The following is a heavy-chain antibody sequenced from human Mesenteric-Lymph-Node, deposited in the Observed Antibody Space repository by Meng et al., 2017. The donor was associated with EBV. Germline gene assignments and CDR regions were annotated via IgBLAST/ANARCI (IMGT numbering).Heavy chain of an antibody. V-gene: IGHV4-39*07. CDR2: IFHSGTI. J-gene: IGHJ5*02. D-gene: IGHD3-10*01. CDR3: ARENPARGNWFDP. CDR1: GDSISGSDYY. Sequence: QMRLQESGTGLGKPSETLSLTCTVSGDSISGSDYYWGWIRQSPGNGLEWIGSIFHSGTIDYNPSLQGRLTMAVDTSKNQFSLKVRSVTAADTAVYYCARENPARGNWFDPWGQGALVTVSS.